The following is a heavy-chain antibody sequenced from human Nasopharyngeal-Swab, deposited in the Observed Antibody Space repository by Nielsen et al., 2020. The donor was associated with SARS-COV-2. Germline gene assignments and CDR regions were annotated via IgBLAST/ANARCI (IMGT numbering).Heavy chain of an antibody. CDR2: ISGSGGST. J-gene: IGHJ4*02. V-gene: IGHV3-23*01. D-gene: IGHD3-10*01. CDR3: AKDIAMVRGVISFPYFDY. Sequence: GMRLGWVSAISGSGGSTYYADSVKGRFTISRDNSKNTLYLQMNSLRAEDTAVYYCAKDIAMVRGVISFPYFDYWGQGTLVTVSS.